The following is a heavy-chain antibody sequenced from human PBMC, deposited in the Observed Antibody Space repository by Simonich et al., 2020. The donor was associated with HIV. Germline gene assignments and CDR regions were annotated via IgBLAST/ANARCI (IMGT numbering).Heavy chain of an antibody. CDR2: IEEYGIEK. Sequence: EVQLVESGGGLVQPGGSLRLSCAAYVFTFNRFWMSWVRQVVGKGVGWVANIEEYGIEKDYVESGKGRLTIARDNTKNSLYLQMDSLRAEDMGVYYCARVIGARDTNDNWGQGTLVTVSS. CDR3: ARVIGARDTNDN. CDR1: VFTFNRFW. D-gene: IGHD5-18*01. J-gene: IGHJ4*02. V-gene: IGHV3-7*01.